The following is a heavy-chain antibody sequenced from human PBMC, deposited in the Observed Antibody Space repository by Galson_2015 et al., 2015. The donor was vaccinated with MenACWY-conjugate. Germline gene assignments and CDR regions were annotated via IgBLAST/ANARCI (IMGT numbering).Heavy chain of an antibody. J-gene: IGHJ4*02. CDR3: SRVRGTTGTDS. Sequence: PGQGLEWIGTSYSSGNTHYNPSLKSRVTISVDTSENQFSLKLTSVTTADTAVYYCSRVRGTTGTDSWGQGTLVSVSS. D-gene: IGHD1-1*01. CDR2: SYSSGNT. V-gene: IGHV4-39*07.